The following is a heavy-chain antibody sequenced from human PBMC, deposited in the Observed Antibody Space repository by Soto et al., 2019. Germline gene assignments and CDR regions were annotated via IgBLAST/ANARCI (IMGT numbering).Heavy chain of an antibody. CDR1: GGSISSYY. CDR2: IYYSGST. V-gene: IGHV4-59*01. CDR3: ARVAPSSYYDSSAYFSGNYYYGMDV. Sequence: SETLSLTXTVSGGSISSYYWSWIRQPPGKGLEWIGYIYYSGSTNYNPSLKSRVTISVDTSKNQFSLKLSSVTAADTAVYYCARVAPSSYYDSSAYFSGNYYYGMDVWGQGTTVTVSS. D-gene: IGHD3-22*01. J-gene: IGHJ6*02.